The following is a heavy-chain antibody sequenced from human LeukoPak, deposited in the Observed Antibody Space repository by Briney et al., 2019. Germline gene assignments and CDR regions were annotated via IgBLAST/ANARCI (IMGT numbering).Heavy chain of an antibody. D-gene: IGHD3-10*01. V-gene: IGHV4-4*07. CDR1: GGSISSYY. CDR3: ARETMVRGVTHFDY. J-gene: IGHJ4*02. Sequence: SETLSLTCTVSGGSISSYYWSWIRQPAGKGLEWIGRIYASGTTNFNPSLQSRVTMSLDTSNDQFSLRLASVTAADTAVYYCARETMVRGVTHFDYWGQGTLVTVSS. CDR2: IYASGTT.